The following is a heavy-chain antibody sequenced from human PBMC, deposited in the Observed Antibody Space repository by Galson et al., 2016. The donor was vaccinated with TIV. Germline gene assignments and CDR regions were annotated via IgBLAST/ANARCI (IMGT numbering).Heavy chain of an antibody. CDR2: ISYDGSDK. J-gene: IGHJ6*02. V-gene: IGHV3-33*08. CDR1: GFTFSSYG. Sequence: SLRLSCAASGFTFSSYGMHWVRQAPGKGLEWVAIISYDGSDKDYTDSVKGRFTISRDKSKNTLYLQMDIVRVEDTATYYCAGIHRSYGMDVWGQGTTVTVSS. D-gene: IGHD5-18*01. CDR3: AGIHRSYGMDV.